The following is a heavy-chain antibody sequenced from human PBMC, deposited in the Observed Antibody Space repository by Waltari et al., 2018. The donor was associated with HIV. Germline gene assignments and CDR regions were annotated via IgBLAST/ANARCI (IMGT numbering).Heavy chain of an antibody. CDR1: GYKASRYA. CDR3: ASRTKGYCPSGLCLNIDV. Sequence: QEALVQSGAEVKKLGDSVKVSGKATGYKASRYASNWWRQAAGQGLEWVGWIDPNSGNAGYAQKFQGRVTMTRNSSTSTAYMGLSGLTSEDTAVYYCASRTKGYCPSGLCLNIDVWGQGTTVTVSS. CDR2: IDPNSGNA. J-gene: IGHJ6*02. V-gene: IGHV1-8*02. D-gene: IGHD2-8*01.